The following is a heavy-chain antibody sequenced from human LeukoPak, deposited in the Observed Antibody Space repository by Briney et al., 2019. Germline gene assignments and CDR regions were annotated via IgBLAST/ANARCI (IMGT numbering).Heavy chain of an antibody. Sequence: SETLSLTCAVSGGSISSGGYSWSWIRQPPGKGLEWMGYIYYSGSTYYNPSLKSRVTISVDTSKNQFSLKLSSVTAADTAVYYCAREGEGGSYRDDAFDIWGQGTMVTVSS. V-gene: IGHV4-30-4*07. D-gene: IGHD1-26*01. CDR1: GGSISSGGYS. CDR3: AREGEGGSYRDDAFDI. CDR2: IYYSGST. J-gene: IGHJ3*02.